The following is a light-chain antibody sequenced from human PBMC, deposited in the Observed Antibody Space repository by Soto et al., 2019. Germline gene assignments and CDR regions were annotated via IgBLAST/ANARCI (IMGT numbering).Light chain of an antibody. V-gene: IGKV3-15*01. CDR2: GAS. CDR3: QQYSNWPWT. Sequence: EIVLTQSPAALSLSPGERATLSCRASQSVSSNLAWHQQKPGQAPRLLIYGASTRATGIPDRFSGNGSGTEFTLTISSLQSEDFAVYYCQQYSNWPWTFGQGTKVDIK. CDR1: QSVSSN. J-gene: IGKJ1*01.